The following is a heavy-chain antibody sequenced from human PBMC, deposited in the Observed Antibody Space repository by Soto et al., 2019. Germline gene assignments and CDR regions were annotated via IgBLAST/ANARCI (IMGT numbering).Heavy chain of an antibody. CDR2: IHPSGGGT. Sequence: QVQLVQSGAEVRKPVASVKVSCKPSGYTFNTYYLHWLRQAPGQALEWMGVIHPSGGGTTYAQKFLGRVTVTRDTSTTTVFLELSSLRSDDTAVYYCARGGHIAVVTASFDTWGQGNLVTVSS. CDR1: GYTFNTYY. D-gene: IGHD2-21*02. J-gene: IGHJ4*02. CDR3: ARGGHIAVVTASFDT. V-gene: IGHV1-46*02.